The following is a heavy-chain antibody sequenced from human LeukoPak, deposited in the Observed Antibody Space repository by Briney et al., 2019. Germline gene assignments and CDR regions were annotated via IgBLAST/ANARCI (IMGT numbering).Heavy chain of an antibody. D-gene: IGHD4-17*01. V-gene: IGHV4-61*02. Sequence: SETLSLTCTISGGSISSGSYYWSWIRQPAGKGLEWIGRIYTSGSTNYNPSLKSRVTISVDTSKNQFSLKLSSVTAADTAVYYCARDLSTVNPDDAFDIWGQGTMVTVSS. CDR3: ARDLSTVNPDDAFDI. J-gene: IGHJ3*02. CDR2: IYTSGST. CDR1: GGSISSGSYY.